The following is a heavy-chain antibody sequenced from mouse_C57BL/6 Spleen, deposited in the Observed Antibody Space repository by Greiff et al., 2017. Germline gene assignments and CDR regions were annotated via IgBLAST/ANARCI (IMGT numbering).Heavy chain of an antibody. V-gene: IGHV1-80*01. Sequence: QVQLKESGAELVKPGASVKISCKASGYAFSSYWMNWVKQRPGQGLEWIGQIYPGDGDTNYNGKFKGKATLTADKSSSTAYMQLSSLTSEDSAVYFCALVYYYSGRLYYNASVHRGQGTLVTVSS. CDR3: ALVYYYSGRLYYNASVH. J-gene: IGHJ4*01. CDR1: GYAFSSYW. D-gene: IGHD1-1*02. CDR2: IYPGDGDT.